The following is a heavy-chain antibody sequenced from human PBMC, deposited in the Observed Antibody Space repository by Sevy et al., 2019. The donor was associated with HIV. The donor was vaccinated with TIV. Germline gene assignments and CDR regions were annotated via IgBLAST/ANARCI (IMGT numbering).Heavy chain of an antibody. D-gene: IGHD3-22*01. V-gene: IGHV1-24*01. Sequence: ASVKVSCKVSGNTLTEVSMHWVRQAPGKGLEWMAGFDPEDGETIYSQKFEGRVTLTEDTSTDTSYMELSSLRSEDTAVYYCASSRDDYDNRGPNFDYWGQGILVTVSS. J-gene: IGHJ4*02. CDR3: ASSRDDYDNRGPNFDY. CDR2: FDPEDGET. CDR1: GNTLTEVS.